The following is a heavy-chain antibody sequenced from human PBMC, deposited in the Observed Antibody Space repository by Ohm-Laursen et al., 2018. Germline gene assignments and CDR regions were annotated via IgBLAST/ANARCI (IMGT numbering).Heavy chain of an antibody. D-gene: IGHD6-13*01. CDR3: AKDRAAEGDYGMDV. CDR2: LWSDGNTK. J-gene: IGHJ6*02. V-gene: IGHV3-33*03. CDR1: GFIFSAYG. Sequence: SLRLSCTASGFIFSAYGMHWVRQAPGKGLEWVAVLWSDGNTKYYADSVKGRFTISRDNSKNTLYLQMDSLRAEDTAVYYCAKDRAAEGDYGMDVWGQGTTVTVSS.